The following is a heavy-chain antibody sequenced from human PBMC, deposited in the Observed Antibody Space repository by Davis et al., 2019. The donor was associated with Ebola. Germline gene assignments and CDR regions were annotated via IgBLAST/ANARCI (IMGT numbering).Heavy chain of an antibody. D-gene: IGHD2-15*01. J-gene: IGHJ6*02. CDR1: GFTFSSFG. V-gene: IGHV3-30*18. CDR3: AKVPGYCSGGGRYSFGYYHGMDV. Sequence: PGGSLRLSCATSGFTFSSFGIHWVRQAPGKGLEWVAVISNDGAKKYYADSVKGRFTISRDNSKNTVYLQMNSLSAEDTAVYYCAKVPGYCSGGGRYSFGYYHGMDVWGQGTTVTVSS. CDR2: ISNDGAKK.